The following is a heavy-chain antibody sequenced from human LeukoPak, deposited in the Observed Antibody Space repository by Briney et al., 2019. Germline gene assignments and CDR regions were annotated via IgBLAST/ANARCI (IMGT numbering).Heavy chain of an antibody. J-gene: IGHJ4*02. CDR1: GGSFSGYY. CDR3: ARWQTVGIAVAGFDY. D-gene: IGHD6-19*01. CDR2: INHSGST. Sequence: SETLSLTCAVYGGSFSGYYWSWIRQPPGKGLEWIGEINHSGSTNYNPSLKSRVTISVDTSKNQFSLKLSSVTAADTAVYYCARWQTVGIAVAGFDYWGQGTLVTVSS. V-gene: IGHV4-34*01.